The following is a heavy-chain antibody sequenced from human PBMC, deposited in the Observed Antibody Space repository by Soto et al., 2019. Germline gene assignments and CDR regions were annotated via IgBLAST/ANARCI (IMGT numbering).Heavy chain of an antibody. D-gene: IGHD2-15*01. J-gene: IGHJ5*01. CDR1: GDSLSTVDYF. Sequence: LSLTCSVSGDSLSTVDYFWAWIRQPPGQTLEYIGYIYKSATTYYNPSFESRVAISLDTSKSQFSLTVTSVTAGDTAVYFCARGRYCLTGSCFPNWFDSWGRGTLVTVSS. CDR2: IYKSATT. V-gene: IGHV4-30-4*01. CDR3: ARGRYCLTGSCFPNWFDS.